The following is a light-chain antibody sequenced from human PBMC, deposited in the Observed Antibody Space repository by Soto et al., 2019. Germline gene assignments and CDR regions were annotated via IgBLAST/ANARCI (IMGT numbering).Light chain of an antibody. V-gene: IGKV4-1*01. CDR1: EGVLYSSNNKNY. CDR3: QQCYTTSWT. CDR2: WAS. J-gene: IGKJ1*01. Sequence: DIVMTQSPDSLAVSLGERSTINCKSSEGVLYSSNNKNYLAWYQQKPGQPPKLLIYWASTRESGVPDRFSGSGSGTDFTLTISSLQAEDVAAYYCQQCYTTSWTFGQGTKVDIK.